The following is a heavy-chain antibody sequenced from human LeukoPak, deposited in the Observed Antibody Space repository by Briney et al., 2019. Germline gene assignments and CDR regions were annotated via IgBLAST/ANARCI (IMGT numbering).Heavy chain of an antibody. Sequence: SETLSLICAVYGGSFSGYYWSWIRQPPGKGLEWIGEINHSGSTNYNPSLKSRVTISVDTSKNQFSLKLSSVTAADTAVYYCARATYYYGSGSYLRDYWGQGTLVTVSS. V-gene: IGHV4-34*01. J-gene: IGHJ4*02. CDR2: INHSGST. CDR3: ARATYYYGSGSYLRDY. D-gene: IGHD3-10*01. CDR1: GGSFSGYY.